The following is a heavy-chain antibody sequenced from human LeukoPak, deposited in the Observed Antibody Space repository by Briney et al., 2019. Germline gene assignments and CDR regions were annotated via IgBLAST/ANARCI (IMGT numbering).Heavy chain of an antibody. CDR1: GFTFSSYG. Sequence: GGSLRLSCAASGFTFSSYGMSWVRQAPGKGLEWVSSISSSSSYIYYADSVKGRFTISRDNAKNSLYLQMNSLRAEDTAVYYCARVGWGYYGSGSNFDYWGQGTLVTVSS. CDR2: ISSSSSYI. D-gene: IGHD3-10*01. J-gene: IGHJ4*02. CDR3: ARVGWGYYGSGSNFDY. V-gene: IGHV3-21*01.